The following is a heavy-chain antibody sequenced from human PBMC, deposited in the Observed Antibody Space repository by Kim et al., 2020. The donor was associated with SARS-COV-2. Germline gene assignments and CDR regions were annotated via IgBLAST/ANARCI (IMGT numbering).Heavy chain of an antibody. D-gene: IGHD2-15*01. CDR3: SRDGWLDY. V-gene: IGHV3-7*01. CDR1: GFTFTSYW. J-gene: IGHJ4*02. Sequence: GGSLRLSCAASGFTFTSYWMAWVRQAPGKGLEWVAHIKEDGSVKNYVDSVKGRFTISRDNAENSVYLQMNNLRDEDTAVYYCSRDGWLDYWGPGTLVTVS. CDR2: IKEDGSVK.